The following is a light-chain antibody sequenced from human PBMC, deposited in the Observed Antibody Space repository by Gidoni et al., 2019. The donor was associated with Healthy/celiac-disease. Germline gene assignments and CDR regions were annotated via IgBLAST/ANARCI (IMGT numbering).Light chain of an antibody. J-gene: IGLJ3*02. Sequence: QSVLTQPPSASGTPGQRVTISCSGSSSNIGTNTVNWYQLLPGTAPKLLIYSNNQRPSGVPDRCSGSKSGTSASLAISGLQSEDEADYYCATWDDSLNGRVFGGGTKLTVL. CDR2: SNN. CDR3: ATWDDSLNGRV. V-gene: IGLV1-44*01. CDR1: SSNIGTNT.